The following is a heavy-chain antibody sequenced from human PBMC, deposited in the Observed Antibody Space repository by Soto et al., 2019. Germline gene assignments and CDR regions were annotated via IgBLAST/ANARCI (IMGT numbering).Heavy chain of an antibody. V-gene: IGHV3-48*01. Sequence: EVQLVESGGGLVQPGGSLRLSCAASGFSFSSYSMNWVRQAPGKGLEWVSYISSNGRTTYYADSVKGRFTISRDSARDSLYLQMNSLKVEDTAVYYCARDVTANIWFDPWGQGTLVTVSS. CDR1: GFSFSSYS. D-gene: IGHD4-4*01. J-gene: IGHJ5*02. CDR2: ISSNGRTT. CDR3: ARDVTANIWFDP.